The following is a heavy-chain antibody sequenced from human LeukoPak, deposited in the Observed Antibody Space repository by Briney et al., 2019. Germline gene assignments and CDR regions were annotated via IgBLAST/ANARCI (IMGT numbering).Heavy chain of an antibody. CDR1: GFTFSSYG. J-gene: IGHJ4*02. CDR2: IWYDGGNK. V-gene: IGHV3-33*01. D-gene: IGHD3-10*01. Sequence: GGSLRLSCAASGFTFSSYGMHWVRQAPGKGLEWVAVIWYDGGNKYYADSVKGRFTISRDNSKNTLYLQMNSLRAEDTAVYYCARDYFPLRIFDYWGQGTLVTVSS. CDR3: ARDYFPLRIFDY.